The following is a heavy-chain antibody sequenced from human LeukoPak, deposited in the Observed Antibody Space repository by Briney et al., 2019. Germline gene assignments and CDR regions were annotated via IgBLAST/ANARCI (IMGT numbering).Heavy chain of an antibody. J-gene: IGHJ6*04. CDR3: ARERGSSGYPHYMDV. Sequence: ASVKVSCKASGYTFTSYGISWVRQAPGQGLEWMGWISAYNGNTNYAQKLQGRVTMTTDTSTSTAYMELRSLRSDDTAVYYCARERGSSGYPHYMDVWGKGTAVTVSS. CDR2: ISAYNGNT. D-gene: IGHD3-22*01. V-gene: IGHV1-18*01. CDR1: GYTFTSYG.